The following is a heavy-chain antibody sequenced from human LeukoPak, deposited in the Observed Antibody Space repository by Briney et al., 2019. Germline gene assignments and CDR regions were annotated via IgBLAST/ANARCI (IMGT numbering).Heavy chain of an antibody. J-gene: IGHJ3*02. Sequence: GGSLRLSCAASEFSFSSYSMNWVRQAPGKGLEWVSSISSSSSWIFYADSVKGRFTISRDNAKNSLYLQMNSLRAEDTAVYYCAREGGHYDYVWGSYRFKDAFDIWGQGTMVTVSS. CDR3: AREGGHYDYVWGSYRFKDAFDI. D-gene: IGHD3-16*02. CDR2: ISSSSSWI. CDR1: EFSFSSYS. V-gene: IGHV3-21*01.